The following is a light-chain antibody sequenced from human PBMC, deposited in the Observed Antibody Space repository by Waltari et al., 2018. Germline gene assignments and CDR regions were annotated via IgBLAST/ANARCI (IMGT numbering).Light chain of an antibody. Sequence: EIVLTQSTVTMPLSLGERVTLSCRASQSVSRTVAWYQQKPSQAPRLLMYGPSNRATGIPDRFSGSGSGTDFSLTISRLEPEDFAVYYCQHYVGLPVTFGQGTKVEIK. CDR3: QHYVGLPVT. V-gene: IGKV3-20*01. J-gene: IGKJ1*01. CDR2: GPS. CDR1: QSVSRTV.